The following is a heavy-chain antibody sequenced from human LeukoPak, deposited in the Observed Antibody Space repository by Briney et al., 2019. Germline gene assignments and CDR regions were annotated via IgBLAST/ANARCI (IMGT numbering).Heavy chain of an antibody. D-gene: IGHD2-2*01. CDR1: GYTFTSYY. CDR3: ARDRQLIRNQLLWDY. Sequence: ASVKDSCKASGYTFTSYYMHWVRQAPGQGLEWMGIINPSGGSTSYAQKFQGRVTMTRDMSTSTVYMELSSLRSEDTAVYYCARDRQLIRNQLLWDYWGQGTLVTVSS. J-gene: IGHJ4*02. V-gene: IGHV1-46*01. CDR2: INPSGGST.